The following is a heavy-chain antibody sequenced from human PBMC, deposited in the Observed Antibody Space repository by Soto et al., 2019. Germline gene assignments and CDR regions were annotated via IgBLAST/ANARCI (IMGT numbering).Heavy chain of an antibody. V-gene: IGHV4-34*01. Sequence: SETLSLTCAVYGGSFSGYYWSWIRQPPGKGLEWIGEINHSGSTNYNPSLKSRVTISVDTSKNQFSLKLSSVTAADTAVYYCAIEGVLLWFGELLSNWFDPWGQGTLVTVSS. D-gene: IGHD3-10*01. CDR1: GGSFSGYY. J-gene: IGHJ5*02. CDR2: INHSGST. CDR3: AIEGVLLWFGELLSNWFDP.